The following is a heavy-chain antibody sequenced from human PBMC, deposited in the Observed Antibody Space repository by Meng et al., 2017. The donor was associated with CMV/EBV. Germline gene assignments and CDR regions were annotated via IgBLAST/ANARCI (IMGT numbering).Heavy chain of an antibody. CDR3: ARKGTFGGAVGAFDY. Sequence: QVQLVQSGAEVKKPGSSVKVSCKASGGTFSSYAISWVRQAPGQGLEGMGGIIPIFGTANYAQKFQGRVTITADESTSTAYMELSSLRSEDTAVYYCARKGTFGGAVGAFDYWGQGTLVTVSS. V-gene: IGHV1-69*12. J-gene: IGHJ4*02. CDR2: IIPIFGTA. CDR1: GGTFSSYA. D-gene: IGHD3-16*01.